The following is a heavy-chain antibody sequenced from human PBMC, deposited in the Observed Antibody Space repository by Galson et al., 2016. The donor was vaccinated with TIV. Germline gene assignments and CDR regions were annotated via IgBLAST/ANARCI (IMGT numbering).Heavy chain of an antibody. CDR2: INPNSGAT. Sequence: SVKVSCKASGYMFTAYFIHWVRQAPGQGLEWMGRINPNSGATDYAQKFQGRVTMTRDTSISTAYMELSRLTYDDTAVYYCARSYYYDSSAYYFYYWGQGTLVTVSS. CDR1: GYMFTAYF. D-gene: IGHD3-22*01. J-gene: IGHJ4*02. V-gene: IGHV1-2*06. CDR3: ARSYYYDSSAYYFYY.